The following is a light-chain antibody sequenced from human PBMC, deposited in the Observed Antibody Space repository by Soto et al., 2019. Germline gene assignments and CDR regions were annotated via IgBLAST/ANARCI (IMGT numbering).Light chain of an antibody. CDR2: AAS. CDR3: QQSYSTPHT. CDR1: QSISSY. J-gene: IGKJ2*01. V-gene: IGKV1-39*01. Sequence: DIQMTQSPSSLSASVGDSVTITCRASQSISSYLNWYQQKPGKAPKLLIYAASSLQSGVPSRFSGSGSGTDFTLTISSMQPEDFATYYWQQSYSTPHTFGQGTKLEIK.